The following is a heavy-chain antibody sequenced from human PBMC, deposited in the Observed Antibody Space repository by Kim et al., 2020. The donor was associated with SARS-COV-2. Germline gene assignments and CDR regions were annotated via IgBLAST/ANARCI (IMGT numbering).Heavy chain of an antibody. D-gene: IGHD3-3*02. Sequence: GGSLRLSCAASGLTFSTQEMAWIRQAPGKGLQWVSTIDGSGGWSKYLDSVKGRFIISRDNSNNILYLQMNSLRAEDTAVYYCATARQIGSIFDFWGQGILVTVSS. CDR3: ATARQIGSIFDF. CDR2: IDGSGGWS. V-gene: IGHV3-23*05. J-gene: IGHJ4*02. CDR1: GLTFSTQE.